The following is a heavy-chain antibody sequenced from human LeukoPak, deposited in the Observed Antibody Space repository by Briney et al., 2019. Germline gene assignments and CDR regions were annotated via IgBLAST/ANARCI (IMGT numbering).Heavy chain of an antibody. J-gene: IGHJ4*02. V-gene: IGHV3-30*02. CDR2: IRYDGSNK. CDR3: AKEGYVWGSYRGHFDY. CDR1: GFTFSSYG. Sequence: GGSLRLSCAASGFTFSSYGMHWVRQAPGKGLEWVAFIRYDGSNKYYADSVKGRSTISRDNSKNTLYLQMNSLRAEDTAVYYCAKEGYVWGSYRGHFDYWGQGTLVTVSS. D-gene: IGHD3-16*02.